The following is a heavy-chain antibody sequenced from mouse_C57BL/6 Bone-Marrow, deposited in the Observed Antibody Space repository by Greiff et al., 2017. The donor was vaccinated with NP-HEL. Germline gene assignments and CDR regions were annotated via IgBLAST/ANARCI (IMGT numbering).Heavy chain of an antibody. V-gene: IGHV5-2*01. CDR3: ARHDGVRRFAY. CDR2: INSDGGST. J-gene: IGHJ3*01. D-gene: IGHD2-14*01. CDR1: EYEFPSHD. Sequence: EVHLVESGGGLVQPGESLKLSCESNEYEFPSHDMSWVRKTPEKRLEFVAAINSDGGSTYYPATMERRVIISRDNTKKTLDLQMSSLRSEDTALYYCARHDGVRRFAYWGQGTLVTVSA.